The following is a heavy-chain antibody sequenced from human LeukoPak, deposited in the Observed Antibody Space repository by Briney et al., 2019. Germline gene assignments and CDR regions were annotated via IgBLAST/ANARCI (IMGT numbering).Heavy chain of an antibody. Sequence: PGGSLRLSCAASGFTLNNYGMLWVRPAPGKGLEWVAVTSYDGSDKHHADPVKGRFTIARDNSKNTLYLHMNSLRTEDTAVYYCAKIATQWELGLSCYFDFWGRGTLVTVSS. CDR3: AKIATQWELGLSCYFDF. D-gene: IGHD1-26*01. CDR1: GFTLNNYG. V-gene: IGHV3-30*18. J-gene: IGHJ2*01. CDR2: TSYDGSDK.